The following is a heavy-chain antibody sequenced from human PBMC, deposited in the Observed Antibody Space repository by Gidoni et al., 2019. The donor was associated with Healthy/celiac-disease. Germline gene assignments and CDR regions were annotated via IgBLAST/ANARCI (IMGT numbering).Heavy chain of an antibody. J-gene: IGHJ4*02. CDR2: INHSGST. Sequence: QLQLQQWGAGLLKPSETLSLTCAVYGGSFIGYYWSWIRQPPGKGLEWIGEINHSGSTKYNPSLKSRVTISVDTSKNQFSLKLSSVTAADTAVYYCARGYDYIWGSYDYWGQGTLVTVSS. D-gene: IGHD3-16*01. CDR1: GGSFIGYY. V-gene: IGHV4-34*01. CDR3: ARGYDYIWGSYDY.